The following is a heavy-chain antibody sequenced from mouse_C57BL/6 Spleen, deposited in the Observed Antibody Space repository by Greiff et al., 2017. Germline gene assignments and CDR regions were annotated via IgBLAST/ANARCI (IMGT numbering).Heavy chain of an antibody. CDR1: GFTFSDYG. D-gene: IGHD2-12*01. Sequence: EVKLMESGGGLVKPGGSLKLSCAASGFTFSDYGMHWVRQAPEKGLEWVAYISSGSSTIYYADTVKGRFTISRDNAKNTLFLQMTSLRSEDTAMYYGATAYYSDPHWYFDVWGTGTTVTVSS. CDR3: ATAYYSDPHWYFDV. V-gene: IGHV5-17*01. J-gene: IGHJ1*03. CDR2: ISSGSSTI.